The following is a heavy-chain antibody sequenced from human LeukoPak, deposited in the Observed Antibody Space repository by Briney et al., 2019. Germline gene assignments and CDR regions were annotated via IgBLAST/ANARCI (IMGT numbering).Heavy chain of an antibody. CDR1: GFTLSSYA. CDR2: ISASGGST. CDR3: AKGYCSSTNCKESFFDY. D-gene: IGHD2-2*01. Sequence: PGGSLRLSCAASGFTLSSYAMNWVRQAPGKGLEWVSTISASGGSTYYFVKGRFTISRDNSKNTLYLQMNSLRAEDTAVYYSAKGYCSSTNCKESFFDYWGQGTLVTVSS. J-gene: IGHJ4*02. V-gene: IGHV3-23*01.